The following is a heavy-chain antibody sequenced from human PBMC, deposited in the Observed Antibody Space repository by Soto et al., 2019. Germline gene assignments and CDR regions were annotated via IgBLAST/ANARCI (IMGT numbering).Heavy chain of an antibody. V-gene: IGHV4-4*02. D-gene: IGHD2-15*01. CDR3: EREVADVRYYYYGMDV. CDR1: GGSISSSNW. Sequence: QLQLQESGPGLVKPSGTLSLTCAVSGGSISSSNWWSWVRQPPGKGLEWIGEIYHSGSTNYNPSLKSRVTISVDKSKNQFSLKLSSVTAADTAVYYCEREVADVRYYYYGMDVWGQGTTVTVSS. CDR2: IYHSGST. J-gene: IGHJ6*02.